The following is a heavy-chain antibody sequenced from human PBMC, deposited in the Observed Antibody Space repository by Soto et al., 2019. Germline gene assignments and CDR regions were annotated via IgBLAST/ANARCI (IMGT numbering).Heavy chain of an antibody. CDR2: ISGSGGST. Sequence: GESLKISCAASGFTFSSYAMSWVRQAPGKGLEWVSAISGSGGSTYYADSVKGRFTISRDNSKNTLYLQMNSLRAEDMAVYYCAKLTALDIVVVPAAGMDVWGKGTTVTVSS. V-gene: IGHV3-23*01. D-gene: IGHD2-2*03. J-gene: IGHJ6*04. CDR1: GFTFSSYA. CDR3: AKLTALDIVVVPAAGMDV.